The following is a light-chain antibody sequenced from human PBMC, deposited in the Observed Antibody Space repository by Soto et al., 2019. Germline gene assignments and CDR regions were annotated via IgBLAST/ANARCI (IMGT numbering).Light chain of an antibody. V-gene: IGKV1-5*03. CDR1: QRISSW. CDR2: KAS. CDR3: QQYDTYPCT. Sequence: DIQMTQSPSTLSASVGDRVTITCRASQRISSWLAWYHQKPGKAPKLLIYKASSLESGVPSRFSGSGSGTEFTLTINSLQPDDFATYYCQQYDTYPCTFGQGTKLEIK. J-gene: IGKJ2*02.